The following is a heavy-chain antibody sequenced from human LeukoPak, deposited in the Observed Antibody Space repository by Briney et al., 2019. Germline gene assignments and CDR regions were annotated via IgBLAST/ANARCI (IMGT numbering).Heavy chain of an antibody. D-gene: IGHD1-26*01. V-gene: IGHV3-48*01. CDR3: AKGSTSGTYLSDGFDY. Sequence: PGGSLRLSCAASGFTFSSYSMNWVRQAPGKGLEWVSYISSSSSTIYYADSAKGRFTISRDKSKNTLYLQMNSLRAEDTAVYYCAKGSTSGTYLSDGFDYWGQGTLVTVSS. J-gene: IGHJ4*02. CDR2: ISSSSSTI. CDR1: GFTFSSYS.